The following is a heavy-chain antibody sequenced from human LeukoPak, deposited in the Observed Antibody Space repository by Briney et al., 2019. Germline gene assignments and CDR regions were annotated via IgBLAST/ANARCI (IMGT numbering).Heavy chain of an antibody. CDR1: GFTFSNYG. D-gene: IGHD1-26*01. CDR2: IPYDGSNK. J-gene: IGHJ6*02. V-gene: IGHV3-30*18. CDR3: AKEVGYGMDV. Sequence: GGSLRLSCAASGFTFSNYGFHWVRQAPGKGLEWVAVIPYDGSNKYYADSVKGRFTISRDNSKNTLYLQMNTLRAEDTALYYCAKEVGYGMDVWGQGTTVTVSS.